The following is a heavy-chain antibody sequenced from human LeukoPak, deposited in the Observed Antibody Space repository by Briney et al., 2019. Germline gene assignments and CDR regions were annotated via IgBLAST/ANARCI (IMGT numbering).Heavy chain of an antibody. V-gene: IGHV5-51*01. CDR2: IHPEDSYS. CDR3: ARQNHYYYYMDV. CDR1: GYVFIRHW. Sequence: GESLKISCKASGYVFIRHWIGWVRQVPGKGLEWMVVIHPEDSYSRYNAAFQGQATLSVDESTSTAYLQLSSLKATDTAIYYCARQNHYYYYMDVWGRGTTVTVSS. J-gene: IGHJ6*03.